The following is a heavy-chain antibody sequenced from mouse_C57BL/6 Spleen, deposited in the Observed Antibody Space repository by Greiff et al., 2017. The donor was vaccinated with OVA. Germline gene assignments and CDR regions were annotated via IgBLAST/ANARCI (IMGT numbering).Heavy chain of an antibody. Sequence: QVQLQQPGAELVMPGASVKLSCKASGYTFTSYWMHWVKQRPGQGLEWIGEIDPSDSYTNYNQKFKGKSTLTVDKSSSTAYMQLSSLTSEDSAVYYCASYYGSSFDVWGTGTTVTVSS. D-gene: IGHD1-1*01. CDR1: GYTFTSYW. V-gene: IGHV1-69*01. CDR2: IDPSDSYT. J-gene: IGHJ1*03. CDR3: ASYYGSSFDV.